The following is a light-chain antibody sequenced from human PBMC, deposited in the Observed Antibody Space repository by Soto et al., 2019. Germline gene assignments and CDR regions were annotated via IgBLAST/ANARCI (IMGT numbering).Light chain of an antibody. CDR3: HQRYKWPST. J-gene: IGKJ3*01. CDR2: GAS. Sequence: EIVLTQSPVTLSLSPGERATLSCRASQSVTTYLAWYQQKPGQAPRLLIYGASNRATGIPARVSGSGSGTDFTLTISSLEPEDFAVYYCHQRYKWPSTFGPGTKVDVK. CDR1: QSVTTY. V-gene: IGKV3-11*01.